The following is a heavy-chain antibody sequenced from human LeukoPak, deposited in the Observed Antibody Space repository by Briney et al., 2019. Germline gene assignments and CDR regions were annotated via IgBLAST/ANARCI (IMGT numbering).Heavy chain of an antibody. Sequence: SETLSLTCTVSGGSITNYYWTWIRQPPGKGLEWIGYIHYSGSTNYNPSLKSRVTISVDTSKDQFSLKLSSVTAADTAVYYCARASITYYYYYYMGVWGKGTTVTVSS. CDR2: IHYSGST. V-gene: IGHV4-59*01. CDR3: ARASITYYYYYYMGV. CDR1: GGSITNYY. J-gene: IGHJ6*03. D-gene: IGHD1-14*01.